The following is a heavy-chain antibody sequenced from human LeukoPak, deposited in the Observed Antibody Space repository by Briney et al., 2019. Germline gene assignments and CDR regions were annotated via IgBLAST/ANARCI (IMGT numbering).Heavy chain of an antibody. CDR1: GYTFTSGG. CDR3: ALGYCSGGSCYTTDFDY. D-gene: IGHD2-15*01. Sequence: ASVKVSCKASGYTFTSGGISWVRQAPGQGLEWMGWISAYNGNTNYAQKLQGRVTMTTDTSTSTAYMELRSLRSDDTAVYYCALGYCSGGSCYTTDFDYWGQGTLVTVSS. J-gene: IGHJ4*02. V-gene: IGHV1-18*01. CDR2: ISAYNGNT.